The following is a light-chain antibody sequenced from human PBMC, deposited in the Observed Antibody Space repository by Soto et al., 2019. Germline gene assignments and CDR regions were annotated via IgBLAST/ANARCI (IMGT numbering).Light chain of an antibody. V-gene: IGLV2-14*03. J-gene: IGLJ3*02. CDR2: DVN. CDR1: SSDVGGYNF. Sequence: QSVLTQPASVSGSPGQSITISCTGTSSDVGGYNFVTWYHQHPGKAPKLLIYDVNNRPSGVSNRFSGSKSGNTAALTISGLQAEDEADYYCSSYTTSTSWVFGGGTKVTVL. CDR3: SSYTTSTSWV.